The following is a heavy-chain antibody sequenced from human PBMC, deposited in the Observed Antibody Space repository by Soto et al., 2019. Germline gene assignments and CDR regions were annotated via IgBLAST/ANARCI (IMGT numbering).Heavy chain of an antibody. D-gene: IGHD3-16*02. CDR1: GFTFGSYS. J-gene: IGHJ4*02. V-gene: IGHV3-30*03. CDR3: ATTLSRLGDLSPLDY. CDR2: VSVDGITR. Sequence: PGGSLRLSWAASGFTFGSYSMHWVRQAPGKGLEWVAVVSVDGITRFYADSVKGRFTISRDNSRKTMYLKMTSLTTEDTAVYYCATTLSRLGDLSPLDYWGQGPLVTVSS.